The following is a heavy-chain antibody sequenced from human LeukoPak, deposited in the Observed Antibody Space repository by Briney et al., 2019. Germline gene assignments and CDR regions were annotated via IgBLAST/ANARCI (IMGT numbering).Heavy chain of an antibody. CDR3: VRQAVSGGCGIAY. CDR1: GFTFSNYS. D-gene: IGHD6-19*01. Sequence: GGSLRLSCAASGFTFSNYSMHWVRQAPGKGLEWVSPINPSGSSSNYADSVKGRFTISRDNAKNMVYLQMDGLRAEDTAVFSCVRQAVSGGCGIAYWGRGVLVTVSS. CDR2: INPSGSSS. J-gene: IGHJ4*02. V-gene: IGHV3-74*01.